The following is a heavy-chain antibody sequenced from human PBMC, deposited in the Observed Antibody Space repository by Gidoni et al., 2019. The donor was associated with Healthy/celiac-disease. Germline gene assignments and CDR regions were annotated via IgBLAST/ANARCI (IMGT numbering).Heavy chain of an antibody. Sequence: EVQLVQSGAEVKKPGESLKIYCKGSGYSFTSDWSGWERQMPGKGLEWMGIIYPGDSDTRYSPSFQGQVTISADKSISTAYLQWSSLKASDTAMYYCARPPTYYYGSGSYPRECEGDYWGQGTLVTVSS. CDR2: IYPGDSDT. CDR3: ARPPTYYYGSGSYPRECEGDY. D-gene: IGHD3-10*01. CDR1: GYSFTSDW. V-gene: IGHV5-51*03. J-gene: IGHJ4*02.